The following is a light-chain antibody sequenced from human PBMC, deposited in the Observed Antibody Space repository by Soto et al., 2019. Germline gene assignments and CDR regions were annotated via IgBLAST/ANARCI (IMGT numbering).Light chain of an antibody. CDR1: SSNIGSYS. V-gene: IGLV1-51*02. J-gene: IGLJ2*01. Sequence: QSVLTQPPSVSAAPGQKVTISCSGSSSNIGSYSVSWYQQLPGTAPKLLIYENYERPSGIPDRFSGSKSGTSATLGITGLQTGDEADYYCGAWDVSLTGGVFGGGTKLTVL. CDR3: GAWDVSLTGGV. CDR2: ENY.